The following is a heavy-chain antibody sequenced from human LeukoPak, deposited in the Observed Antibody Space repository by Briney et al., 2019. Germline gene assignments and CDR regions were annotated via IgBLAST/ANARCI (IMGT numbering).Heavy chain of an antibody. J-gene: IGHJ4*02. CDR1: GFTFSSYS. CDR2: ISGSSSTI. V-gene: IGHV3-48*01. D-gene: IGHD4-17*01. CDR3: ASSQSRDYVRR. Sequence: GGSLRLSCAASGFTFSSYSMNWVRQAPGKGLEWVSYISGSSSTIYYADSVKGRFTISRDNAKNSLYLQMNSLRAEDTAVYYCASSQSRDYVRRWGQGTLVTVSS.